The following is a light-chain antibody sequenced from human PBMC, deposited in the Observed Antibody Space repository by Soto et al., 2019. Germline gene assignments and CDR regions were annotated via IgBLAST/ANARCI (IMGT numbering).Light chain of an antibody. CDR3: QTWVTGIQV. CDR2: LNSDGSH. CDR1: SGHSSYA. J-gene: IGLJ2*01. V-gene: IGLV4-69*01. Sequence: QLVLTQSPSASDSLGASVKLTCTLSSGHSSYAIAWHQRRPEKGPRYLMKLNSDGSHSKGDGIPDRFSGSSSGAERYLTISSLQSEDEADYYCQTWVTGIQVFGGGTKLTVL.